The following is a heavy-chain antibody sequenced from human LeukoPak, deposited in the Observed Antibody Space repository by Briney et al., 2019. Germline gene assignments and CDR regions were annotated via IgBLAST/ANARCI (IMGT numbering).Heavy chain of an antibody. V-gene: IGHV4-59*01. CDR1: GGSISSYY. J-gene: IGHJ6*03. D-gene: IGHD3-10*01. CDR2: IYYSGST. Sequence: PSETLSLTCTVSGGSISSYYWSWIRQPPGKGLEWIGYIYYSGSTNYNPSLKSRVTISVDTSKNQFSLKLSSVTAADTAVYYCARVSAYYYGSGSYSHHYYYYYMDVWGKGTTVTISS. CDR3: ARVSAYYYGSGSYSHHYYYYYMDV.